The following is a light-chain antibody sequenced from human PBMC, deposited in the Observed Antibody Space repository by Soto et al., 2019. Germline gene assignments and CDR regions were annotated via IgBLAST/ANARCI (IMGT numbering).Light chain of an antibody. Sequence: DIQMTQSPSSLSASVGDRVTITCRASESISRHLNWYQQKPGKAPNLLIYAASTLQNGVPSRFSGSGARPDCTLTIIILHTEDFAPYYCQQSYSTLSSSFGQGTRLEIK. CDR2: AAS. CDR3: QQSYSTLSSS. V-gene: IGKV1-39*01. J-gene: IGKJ5*01. CDR1: ESISRH.